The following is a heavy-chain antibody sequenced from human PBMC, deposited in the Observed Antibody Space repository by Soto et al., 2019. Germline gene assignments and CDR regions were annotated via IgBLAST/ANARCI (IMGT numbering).Heavy chain of an antibody. CDR2: IYYSGRT. CDR3: ARMGLHLGELSRNWFDP. J-gene: IGHJ5*02. D-gene: IGHD3-16*02. Sequence: QVQLQESGPGLVKPSQTLSLTCTISGGSISSGDYYWSWIRHPPGKGLEWIGSIYYSGRTNYNPTLKSRLDISLDTSTNKFDLKRSSVNAAETAVYYCARMGLHLGELSRNWFDPWGQGTLVTVSS. CDR1: GGSISSGDYY. V-gene: IGHV4-31*03.